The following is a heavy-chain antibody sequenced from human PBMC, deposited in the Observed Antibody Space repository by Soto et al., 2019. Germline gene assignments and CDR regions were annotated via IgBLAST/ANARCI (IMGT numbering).Heavy chain of an antibody. Sequence: PVESLKISCKGSGYSFTSYWIGWVRQMPGKGLEWMGIIYPGDSDTRYSPSFQGQVTISADKSISTAYLQWSSLKASDTAMYYCARRTITSSSTSLYGMDVWGQGTTVTVSS. V-gene: IGHV5-51*01. CDR1: GYSFTSYW. CDR2: IYPGDSDT. D-gene: IGHD2-2*01. J-gene: IGHJ6*02. CDR3: ARRTITSSSTSLYGMDV.